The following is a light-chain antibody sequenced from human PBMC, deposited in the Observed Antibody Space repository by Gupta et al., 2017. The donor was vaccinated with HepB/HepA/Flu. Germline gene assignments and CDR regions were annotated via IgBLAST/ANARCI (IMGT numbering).Light chain of an antibody. CDR2: VNSDGSH. V-gene: IGLV4-69*01. J-gene: IGLJ2*01. CDR3: QTGAGIQV. CDR1: SGHTSYA. Sequence: QLVLPRSPSASASLGASVKLTCTLSSGHTSYAIAWHQQQPEKGPRYLMKVNSDGSHSKGDGIPDRFSGASSGAERYLTIASRQAEDEGDYYWQTGAGIQVFGGGTKLTVL.